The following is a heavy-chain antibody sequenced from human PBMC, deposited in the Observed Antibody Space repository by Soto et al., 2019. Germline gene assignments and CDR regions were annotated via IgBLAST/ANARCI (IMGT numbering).Heavy chain of an antibody. D-gene: IGHD3-22*01. J-gene: IGHJ4*02. Sequence: QVQLVQSGAEVKKPGASVKVSCKASGYTGTSYGISWVRQAPGQGLEWMGWSSAYNINTSYAQKIQGRVTMTTDTYTSTAYMELGGLRSSDTAVFYCARVCDSRVTLDFWGQGTLVTVSS. CDR2: SSAYNINT. CDR3: ARVCDSRVTLDF. CDR1: GYTGTSYG. V-gene: IGHV1-18*01.